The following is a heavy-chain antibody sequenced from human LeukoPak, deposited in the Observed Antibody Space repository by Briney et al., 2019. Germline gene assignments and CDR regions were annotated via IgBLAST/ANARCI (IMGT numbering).Heavy chain of an antibody. J-gene: IGHJ4*02. CDR2: ISYDGSSK. V-gene: IGHV3-30*18. CDR1: GFTFSSYG. D-gene: IGHD3-10*01. Sequence: GGSLRLSCAASGFTFSSYGTHWVRQAPGKGLEWVAVISYDGSSKYYADSVKGRFTISRDNSKNTLYLQMNSLRAEDTAVYYCAKLRPITMVRGAIGYWGQGTLVTVSS. CDR3: AKLRPITMVRGAIGY.